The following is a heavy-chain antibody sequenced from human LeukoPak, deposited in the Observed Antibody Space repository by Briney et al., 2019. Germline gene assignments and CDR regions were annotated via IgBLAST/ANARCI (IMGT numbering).Heavy chain of an antibody. J-gene: IGHJ4*02. V-gene: IGHV3-23*01. CDR3: AKGEKLFWRTGVYYFDY. CDR1: GFTFSSYS. CDR2: ISDSGDDT. D-gene: IGHD6-13*01. Sequence: GGSMTLSCAASGFTFSSYSMSWVRPPPGKGLEWVSSISDSGDDTYYADSVKGRFTISRDNSQNTLYLQMNSLRAEDTAVYYCAKGEKLFWRTGVYYFDYGGQGTLATVHS.